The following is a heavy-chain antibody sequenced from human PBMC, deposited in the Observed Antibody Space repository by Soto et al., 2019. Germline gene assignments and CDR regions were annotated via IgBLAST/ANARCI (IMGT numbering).Heavy chain of an antibody. V-gene: IGHV3-30-3*01. J-gene: IGHJ5*02. CDR3: ARDKEPLMVYASSYSGFDP. Sequence: PGGSLRLSCAASGFTFSSYAMHWVRQAPGKGLEWVAVISYDGSNKYYADSVKGRFTISRDNSKNTLYLQMNSLRAEDTAVYYCARDKEPLMVYASSYSGFDPWGQGTLVTVSS. D-gene: IGHD2-8*01. CDR1: GFTFSSYA. CDR2: ISYDGSNK.